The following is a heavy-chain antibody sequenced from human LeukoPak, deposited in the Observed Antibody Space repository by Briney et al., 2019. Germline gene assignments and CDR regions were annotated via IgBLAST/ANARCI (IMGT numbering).Heavy chain of an antibody. V-gene: IGHV4-59*01. D-gene: IGHD4-23*01. CDR3: ARLSGNSHFDY. J-gene: IGHJ4*02. CDR1: NGSITNYY. Sequence: PSETLSLTCTVSNGSITNYYWNWIRQPPGKGLEWLVYIYYSGNTNYNPSLESRVTISVDTSKNQFSLKLNSVTAADTAVYYCARLSGNSHFDYWGQGTLVTVSS. CDR2: IYYSGNT.